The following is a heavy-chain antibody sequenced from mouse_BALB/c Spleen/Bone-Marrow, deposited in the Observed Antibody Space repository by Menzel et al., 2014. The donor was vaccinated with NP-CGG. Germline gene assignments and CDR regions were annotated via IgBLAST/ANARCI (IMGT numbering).Heavy chain of an antibody. V-gene: IGHV5-17*02. J-gene: IGHJ1*01. D-gene: IGHD4-1*01. CDR1: GFTFSSFG. CDR3: TRSRGNWDDFDV. CDR2: INSGSSIT. Sequence: EVNLVDSGGGLVQPGGSRKLSCAASGFTFSSFGMHWVRQAPEKGLEWVAYINSGSSITYYADTLKGRFTISRDNPKNTLFLQMTSLRSEDTAIYYCTRSRGNWDDFDVWGAGTTVTVSS.